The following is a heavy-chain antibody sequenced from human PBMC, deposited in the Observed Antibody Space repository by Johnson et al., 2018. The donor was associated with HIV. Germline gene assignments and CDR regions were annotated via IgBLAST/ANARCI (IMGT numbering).Heavy chain of an antibody. CDR1: GFSFDDYD. CDR3: AKDSSSWTRGAFDI. Sequence: VQLVESGGGVVRHGGSLRLSCAASGFSFDDYDMSWVRQAPGKGLEWVSGIYWTGGRTSYADSVKGRFTISRDNAKNSLYLQMNSLRAEDTALYYCAKDSSSWTRGAFDIWGQ. D-gene: IGHD6-13*01. J-gene: IGHJ3*02. V-gene: IGHV3-20*04. CDR2: IYWTGGRT.